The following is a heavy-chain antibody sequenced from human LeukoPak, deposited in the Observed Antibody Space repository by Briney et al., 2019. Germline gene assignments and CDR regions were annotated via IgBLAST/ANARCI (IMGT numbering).Heavy chain of an antibody. CDR1: GGSISSYY. D-gene: IGHD2-15*01. Sequence: SETLSLTCTVSGGSISSYYWSRIRQPPGKGLEWIGYIYYSGSTNYNPSLKSRVTISVDTSKNQFSLKLSSVTAADTAVYYCARLVDCSGGSCYYVFDIWGQGTMVTVSS. CDR3: ARLVDCSGGSCYYVFDI. V-gene: IGHV4-59*01. CDR2: IYYSGST. J-gene: IGHJ3*02.